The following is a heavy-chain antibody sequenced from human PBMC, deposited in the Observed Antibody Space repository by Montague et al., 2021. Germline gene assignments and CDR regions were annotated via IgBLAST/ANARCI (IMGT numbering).Heavy chain of an antibody. V-gene: IGHV3-9*01. J-gene: IGHJ4*02. D-gene: IGHD3-3*01. CDR2: INGNSFNI. CDR1: GFIFNNYV. CDR3: VKDTRDYYPDF. Sequence: SLRLSCAASGFIFNNYVMNWVRQAPGKGLEWVSGINGNSFNIDYADSVKGRFTISRDNAKNSLYLQMNSLRAEDTAFYYCVKDTRDYYPDFWGQGILVTVSS.